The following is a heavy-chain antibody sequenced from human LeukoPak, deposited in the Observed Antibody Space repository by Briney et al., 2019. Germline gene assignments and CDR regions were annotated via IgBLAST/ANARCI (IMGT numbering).Heavy chain of an antibody. V-gene: IGHV3-30*18. CDR2: ISYDGSNK. D-gene: IGHD6-13*01. CDR3: AKDSSSWYYFDY. Sequence: GGSLILSCAASGFTFSSYGMHWVRQAPGKGLEGVAVISYDGSNKYYADSVKGRFTISRDNSKNTLYLQMNSLRAEDTAVYYCAKDSSSWYYFDYWGQGTLVTVSS. CDR1: GFTFSSYG. J-gene: IGHJ4*02.